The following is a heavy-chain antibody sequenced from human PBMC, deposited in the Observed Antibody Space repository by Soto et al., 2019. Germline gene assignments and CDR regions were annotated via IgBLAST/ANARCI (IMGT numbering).Heavy chain of an antibody. Sequence: QVQLEQSGPEVKKPGASVKVSCKASGYSFTDYGVTWVRQAPGQGLEWMGWISGKDGATNYAQELQGRVTMTTDISTKAVYIEIRTLKPDDTAVYYCSRAKRITGDFDSWGQGTLVAVSS. CDR3: SRAKRITGDFDS. CDR1: GYSFTDYG. D-gene: IGHD3-3*01. CDR2: ISGKDGAT. V-gene: IGHV1-18*01. J-gene: IGHJ4*02.